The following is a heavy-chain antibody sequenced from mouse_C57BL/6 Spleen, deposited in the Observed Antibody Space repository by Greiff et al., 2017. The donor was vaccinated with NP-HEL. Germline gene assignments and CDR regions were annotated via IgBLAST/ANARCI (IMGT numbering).Heavy chain of an antibody. CDR3: ARDGDYYGTYFDY. J-gene: IGHJ2*01. Sequence: DVKLQESGPGLVKPSQSLSLTCSVTGYSITSGYYWNWIRQFPGNKLEWMGYISYDGSNNYNPSLKNRISITRDTSKNQFFLKLNSVTTEDTATYYCARDGDYYGTYFDYWGQGTTLTVSS. CDR2: ISYDGSN. V-gene: IGHV3-6*01. D-gene: IGHD1-1*01. CDR1: GYSITSGYY.